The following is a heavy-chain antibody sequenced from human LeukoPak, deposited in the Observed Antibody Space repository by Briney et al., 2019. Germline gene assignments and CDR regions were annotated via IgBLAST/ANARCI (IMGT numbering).Heavy chain of an antibody. J-gene: IGHJ5*02. CDR2: IHDDGRT. V-gene: IGHV4/OR15-8*01. CDR1: GGSMSDSIT. Sequence: PSETLSLTCSVSGGSMSDSITWGWVRQPPGKGLEWLANIHDDGRTAPNPSLRSRLTISQDRSKNQFSLKVSSVTAADTAFYYCAKILTAAGLDLWGQGILVTVSS. CDR3: AKILTAAGLDL. D-gene: IGHD6-25*01.